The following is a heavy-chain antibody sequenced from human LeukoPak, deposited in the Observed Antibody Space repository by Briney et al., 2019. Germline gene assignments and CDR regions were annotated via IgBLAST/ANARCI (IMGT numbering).Heavy chain of an antibody. D-gene: IGHD6-19*01. J-gene: IGHJ4*02. V-gene: IGHV1-2*04. Sequence: ASVKVSCKASGYTFTGYYMHWVRQAPGQGLEWMGWINPNSGGTNYAQKFQGWVTMTRDTSISTAYMELSRLRSDDTAVYYCARVAVAGTSLLYFDYWGQGTLVTVSS. CDR1: GYTFTGYY. CDR2: INPNSGGT. CDR3: ARVAVAGTSLLYFDY.